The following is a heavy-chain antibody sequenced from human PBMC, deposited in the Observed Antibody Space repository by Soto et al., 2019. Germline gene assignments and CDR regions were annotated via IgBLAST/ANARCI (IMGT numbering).Heavy chain of an antibody. V-gene: IGHV4-39*01. D-gene: IGHD3-22*01. J-gene: IGHJ3*02. CDR1: GGSISSSSYY. CDR3: ARRHYDSSGYYKDAFDI. Sequence: PSETLSLTCTVSGGSISSSSYYWGWIRQPPGKGLEWIGSIYYSGSTYYNPSLKSRVTISVDTSKNQFSPKLSSVTAADTAVYYCARRHYDSSGYYKDAFDIWGQGTMVTVSS. CDR2: IYYSGST.